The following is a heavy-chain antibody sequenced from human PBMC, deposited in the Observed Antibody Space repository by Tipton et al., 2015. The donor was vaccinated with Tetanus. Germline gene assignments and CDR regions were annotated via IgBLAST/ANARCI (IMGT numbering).Heavy chain of an antibody. Sequence: TLSLTCTVSGASIRGSSDYWGWIRQPPGKGLEWIGSIFYSGSTYSNPSLKSRVTISVDLSKNQFSLKLSSVTAADTAAYYCARPHSSGWGIFGFWGQGILVTVSS. D-gene: IGHD6-19*01. CDR2: IFYSGST. CDR3: ARPHSSGWGIFGF. CDR1: GASIRGSSDY. V-gene: IGHV4-39*01. J-gene: IGHJ4*02.